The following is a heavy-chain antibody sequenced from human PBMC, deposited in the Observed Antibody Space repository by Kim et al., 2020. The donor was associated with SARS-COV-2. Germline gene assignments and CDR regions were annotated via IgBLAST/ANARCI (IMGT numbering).Heavy chain of an antibody. V-gene: IGHV4-39*01. CDR3: ARALDYYDRSAFYD. CDR1: GGSISTRSYY. Sequence: SETLSLTCTVSGGSISTRSYYWGWIRQPPGKGLEWIGNSYYSGNTYYNSSLKSRVTICLDASKNQFTLKLSSVTAAATAVYYCARALDYYDRSAFYDCGEGTLVTVSS. D-gene: IGHD3-22*01. CDR2: SYYSGNT. J-gene: IGHJ4*02.